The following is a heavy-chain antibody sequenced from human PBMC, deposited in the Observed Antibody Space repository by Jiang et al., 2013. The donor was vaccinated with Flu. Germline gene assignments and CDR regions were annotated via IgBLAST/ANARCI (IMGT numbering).Heavy chain of an antibody. V-gene: IGHV4-4*07. CDR3: AREGVAARPLDY. J-gene: IGHJ4*02. CDR1: GDSVSTYY. CDR2: IYTSGST. D-gene: IGHD6-6*01. Sequence: LLKPSETLSLTCTVSGDSVSTYYWSWIRQPAGKGLEWIGRIYTSGSTNYNPSLKSRVTMSVDTSKNQFSLRLSSVTAADTAVYFCAREGVAARPLDYWGQGTLVTVSS.